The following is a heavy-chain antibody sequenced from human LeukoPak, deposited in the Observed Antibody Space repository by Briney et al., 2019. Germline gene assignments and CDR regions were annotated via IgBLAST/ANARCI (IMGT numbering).Heavy chain of an antibody. J-gene: IGHJ4*02. D-gene: IGHD1-1*01. CDR2: ISWNSGSI. CDR3: AKTSTRSDY. CDR1: GFTFDDYA. Sequence: GRSLRLSCAASGFTFDDYAMHWVRQAPGKGLEWVSGISWNSGSIGYADSVKGRFTISRDNSKNTLYLQMNSLRAEDTAVYYCAKTSTRSDYWGQGTLVTVSS. V-gene: IGHV3-9*01.